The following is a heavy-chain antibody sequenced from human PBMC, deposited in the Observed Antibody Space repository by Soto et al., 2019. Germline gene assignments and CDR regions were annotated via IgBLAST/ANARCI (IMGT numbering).Heavy chain of an antibody. J-gene: IGHJ4*02. CDR1: GFTFSSYW. D-gene: IGHD5-18*01. CDR2: INSDGSTT. CDR3: ARDSGSSYGPFDY. V-gene: IGHV3-74*01. Sequence: LRLSCVASGFTFSSYWMHWVRQAPRKGLVWVSRINSDGSTTNYADSVKGRFTISRDNAKNSLYLQMYSLRDEDTAVYYCARDSGSSYGPFDYWGQGTLVTVSS.